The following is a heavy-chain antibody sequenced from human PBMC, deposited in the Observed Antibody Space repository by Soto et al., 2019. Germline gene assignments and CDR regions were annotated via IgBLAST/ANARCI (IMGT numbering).Heavy chain of an antibody. V-gene: IGHV4-39*01. J-gene: IGHJ5*02. CDR1: GGSISSTSYY. CDR2: IYYSGST. Sequence: SETLSLTCTVSGGSISSTSYYWGWIRQPPGKGLEWIGSIYYSGSTYYNPSLKSRVTISVDTSKNQFSLKLSSVTAADTAVYYCVRVAAAGGGNWFDPWGQGTLVTVSS. CDR3: VRVAAAGGGNWFDP. D-gene: IGHD6-13*01.